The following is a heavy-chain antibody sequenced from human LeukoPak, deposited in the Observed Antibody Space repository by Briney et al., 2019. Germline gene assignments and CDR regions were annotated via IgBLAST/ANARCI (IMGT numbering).Heavy chain of an antibody. CDR1: GGSVSGYY. D-gene: IGHD3-10*01. CDR2: INYSGNT. CDR3: ARIFGEWDAFDI. V-gene: IGHV4-34*01. J-gene: IGHJ3*02. Sequence: SETLSLTCAVYGGSVSGYYWNWIRQPPGKGLEWIGEINYSGNTNYNPSLKSRVTISVDTSKNQFSLKLSSVTAADTAVYYCARIFGEWDAFDIWGQGTMVTVSS.